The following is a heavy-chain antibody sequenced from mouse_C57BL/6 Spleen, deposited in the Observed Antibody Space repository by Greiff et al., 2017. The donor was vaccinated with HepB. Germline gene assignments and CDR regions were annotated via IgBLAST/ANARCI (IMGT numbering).Heavy chain of an antibody. CDR3: ARETTPYYFDD. CDR2: IHPNSGST. Sequence: QVQLQQPGAELVKPGASVKLSCKASGYTFTSYWMHWVKQRPGQGLEWIGMIHPNSGSTNYNEKFKSKAKLTVDKSSSTTYMQLSSLTSEDSAVYYCARETTPYYFDDWGQGTTLTVSS. D-gene: IGHD5-5*01. CDR1: GYTFTSYW. J-gene: IGHJ2*01. V-gene: IGHV1-64*01.